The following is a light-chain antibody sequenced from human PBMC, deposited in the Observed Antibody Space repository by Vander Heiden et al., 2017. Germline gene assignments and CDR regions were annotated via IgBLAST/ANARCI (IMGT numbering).Light chain of an antibody. CDR2: WAS. J-gene: IGKJ1*01. CDR3: LQEDSTPQT. Sequence: DIVMTQSPDSLAVSLGERATINCKSSQSVLYSSNNKNYLAWYQQKPGQPPKLLIYWASTRESGVPDRFSGRRSGTDFTLSISSLQAEHVAVYYCLQEDSTPQTFGQWTKAEIK. CDR1: QSVLYSSNNKNY. V-gene: IGKV4-1*01.